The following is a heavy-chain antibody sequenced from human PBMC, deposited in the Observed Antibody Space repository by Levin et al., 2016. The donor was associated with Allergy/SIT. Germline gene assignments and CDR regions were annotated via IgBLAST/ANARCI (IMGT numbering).Heavy chain of an antibody. J-gene: IGHJ4*02. Sequence: WIRQPPGKGLEWVSYISSSSSYTNYADSVKGRFTISRDNAKNSLYLQMNSLRAEDTAVYYCARSSYVFDYYFDYWGQGTLVTVSS. D-gene: IGHD3-16*01. CDR2: ISSSSSYT. CDR3: ARSSYVFDYYFDY. V-gene: IGHV3-11*03.